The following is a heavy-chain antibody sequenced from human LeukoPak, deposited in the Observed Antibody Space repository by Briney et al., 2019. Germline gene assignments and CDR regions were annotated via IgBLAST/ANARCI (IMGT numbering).Heavy chain of an antibody. Sequence: GASVKVSCKASGYTFTGYYMHWVRQAPGQGLEWMGWINPNSGGTNYAQKFQGRVTMTRDTSISTAYMELSRLRSDDTAVYYCARYCSSTSCPDPAFDIWGQGTMVTVSS. CDR2: INPNSGGT. CDR3: ARYCSSTSCPDPAFDI. CDR1: GYTFTGYY. V-gene: IGHV1-2*02. D-gene: IGHD2-2*01. J-gene: IGHJ3*02.